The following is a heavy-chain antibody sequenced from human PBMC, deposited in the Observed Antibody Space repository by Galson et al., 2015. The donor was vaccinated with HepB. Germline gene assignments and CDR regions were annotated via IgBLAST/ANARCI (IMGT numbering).Heavy chain of an antibody. J-gene: IGHJ4*02. D-gene: IGHD3-10*01. CDR3: GARRFGKLYFDY. CDR1: GYKFGDLS. CDR2: FDLEVGDT. Sequence: SVKVSCKVSGYKFGDLSIHWVRQAPGKGLEWMGGFDLEVGDTFYGQSFQGRVTMIGDTSTDTAYMELSSLTYEDTAVYFCGARRFGKLYFDYWSQGTQATVSS. V-gene: IGHV1-24*01.